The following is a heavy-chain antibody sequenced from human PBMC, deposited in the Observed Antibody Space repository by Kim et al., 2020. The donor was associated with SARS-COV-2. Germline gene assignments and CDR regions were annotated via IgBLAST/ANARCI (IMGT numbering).Heavy chain of an antibody. D-gene: IGHD3-10*01. V-gene: IGHV3-11*05. CDR3: ARVAYGSGSWYYFDY. Sequence: GGSLRLSCAASEFTFSDYYMSCIRQAPGKGLEWLSYISGTTDYTNYAYSVKGRFTISRDNAKNSLYLQMNSLRAEDTAVYYCARVAYGSGSWYYFDYWGQGTLVTVSS. J-gene: IGHJ4*02. CDR1: EFTFSDYY. CDR2: ISGTTDYT.